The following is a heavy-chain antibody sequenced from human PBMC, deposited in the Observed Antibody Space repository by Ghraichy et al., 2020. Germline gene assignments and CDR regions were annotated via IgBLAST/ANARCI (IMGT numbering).Heavy chain of an antibody. CDR1: GGSMSNYF. V-gene: IGHV4-4*07. CDR3: ARDSPMAITFGGVMMLDY. D-gene: IGHD3-16*01. J-gene: IGHJ4*02. CDR2: IYTTGNT. Sequence: SETVSLTCTVSGGSMSNYFWSWIRQPAGKGLEWIGRIYTTGNTRYNSSLQSRVTMSVDTSKNQFSLQLTSVTAADTAVYYCARDSPMAITFGGVMMLDYWGQGTLVTVSS.